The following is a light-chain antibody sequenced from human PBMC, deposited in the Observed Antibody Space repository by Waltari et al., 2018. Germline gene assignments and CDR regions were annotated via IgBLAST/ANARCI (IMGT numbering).Light chain of an antibody. V-gene: IGLV2-11*01. J-gene: IGLJ3*02. CDR3: CSYAYTYWV. CDR2: DVS. CDR1: SSDGGGYNY. Sequence: QSALTQPRSVSGSPGQSVTIPCTGTSSDGGGYNYVSWYQQHPGKAPKLVIYDVSKRPSGVPDRFSGSKSGNTASLTISGLQAEDEADYYCCSYAYTYWVFGGGTKLTVL.